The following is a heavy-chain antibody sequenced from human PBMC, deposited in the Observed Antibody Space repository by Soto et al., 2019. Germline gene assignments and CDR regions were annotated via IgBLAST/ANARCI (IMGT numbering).Heavy chain of an antibody. Sequence: SETLSLTCAVSSGSISSSNWWSWVRQPPGKGLEWIGEIYHSGSTNYNPSLKSRVTISVDKSKNQFSLKLSSGTAADTAVYYCARGGAGVRGVISIDYWGQGTLVTVSS. V-gene: IGHV4-4*02. CDR1: SGSISSSNW. CDR2: IYHSGST. J-gene: IGHJ4*02. CDR3: ARGGAGVRGVISIDY. D-gene: IGHD3-10*01.